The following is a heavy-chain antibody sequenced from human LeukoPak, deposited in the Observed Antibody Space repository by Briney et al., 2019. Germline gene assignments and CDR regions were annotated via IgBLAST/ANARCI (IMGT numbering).Heavy chain of an antibody. J-gene: IGHJ3*02. Sequence: GGSLRLFCAASGFTFSSYAISWVRQAPGKGLEWASAISGSGGSTYYADSVKGRFAISRDNSKNTLYLQMNSLRAEDTAVYYCAKDLGGPGWEGFDIWGQGTMVTVSS. D-gene: IGHD4-23*01. CDR3: AKDLGGPGWEGFDI. CDR1: GFTFSSYA. CDR2: ISGSGGST. V-gene: IGHV3-23*01.